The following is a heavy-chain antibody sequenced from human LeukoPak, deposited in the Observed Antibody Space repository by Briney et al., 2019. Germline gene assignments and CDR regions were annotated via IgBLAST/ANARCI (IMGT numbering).Heavy chain of an antibody. CDR2: VSPNSGDT. Sequence: ASVTLSCKCSVYTLTAYYRHWVRQAPGQGLEWMGWVSPNSGDTNNAQNFQGTVTMTTDTPISTAYMELSSLRSDDTAVYYCARDSSGWRPLDYWGQGTLVTVSS. J-gene: IGHJ4*02. D-gene: IGHD6-19*01. V-gene: IGHV1-2*02. CDR3: ARDSSGWRPLDY. CDR1: VYTLTAYY.